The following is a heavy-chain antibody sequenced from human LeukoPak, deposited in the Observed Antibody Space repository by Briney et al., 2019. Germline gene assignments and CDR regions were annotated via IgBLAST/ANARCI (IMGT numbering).Heavy chain of an antibody. V-gene: IGHV1-46*01. D-gene: IGHD1-26*01. Sequence: GASVKVSCKASGYTFTSYYMHWVRQAPGQGLEWMGIINPSGGSTSYAQKFQGRVTVTRDTSTSTVYMELSSPRSEDTAVYYCARVGGSYYVDYWGQGTLVTVSS. J-gene: IGHJ4*02. CDR1: GYTFTSYY. CDR2: INPSGGST. CDR3: ARVGGSYYVDY.